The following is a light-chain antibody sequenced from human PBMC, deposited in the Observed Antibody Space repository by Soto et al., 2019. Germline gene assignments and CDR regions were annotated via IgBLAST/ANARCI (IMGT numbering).Light chain of an antibody. CDR2: DAS. CDR1: QSVRSN. Sequence: EIVMTQSPVTLSVSAGERATLSCRARQSVRSNLAWYQQKPGQAPRLLIYDASTRATGIPARFSGSGSGTDFTLTISSLEPEDFAVYYCQQRTNWSITFGQGTRLEIK. V-gene: IGKV3-11*01. J-gene: IGKJ5*01. CDR3: QQRTNWSIT.